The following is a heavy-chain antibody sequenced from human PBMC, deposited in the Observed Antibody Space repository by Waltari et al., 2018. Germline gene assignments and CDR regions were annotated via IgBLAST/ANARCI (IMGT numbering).Heavy chain of an antibody. CDR1: GFTFSNAW. J-gene: IGHJ3*02. D-gene: IGHD3-10*01. CDR2: IKSKTDGGTT. Sequence: EVQLVESGGGLVKPGGSLRLSCAASGFTFSNAWISWVRQAPGKGLEWVGRIKSKTDGGTTDYAAPVKGRFTISRDDSKNTLYLQMNSLKTEDTAVYYCTTSYGSGSPDAFDIWGQGTMVTVSS. CDR3: TTSYGSGSPDAFDI. V-gene: IGHV3-15*01.